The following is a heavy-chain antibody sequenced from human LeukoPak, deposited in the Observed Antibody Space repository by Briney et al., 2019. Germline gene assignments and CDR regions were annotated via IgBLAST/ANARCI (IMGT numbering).Heavy chain of an antibody. CDR3: ARGHYDILTGYYNKWRYYFDY. V-gene: IGHV4-34*01. J-gene: IGHJ4*02. Sequence: SETLSLTCTVSGGSISSYYWSWIRQPAGKGLEWIGEINHSGSTNYNPSLKSRVTISVDTSKNQFSLKLSSVTAADTAVYYCARGHYDILTGYYNKWRYYFDYWGQGTLVTVSS. CDR1: GGSISSYY. D-gene: IGHD3-9*01. CDR2: INHSGST.